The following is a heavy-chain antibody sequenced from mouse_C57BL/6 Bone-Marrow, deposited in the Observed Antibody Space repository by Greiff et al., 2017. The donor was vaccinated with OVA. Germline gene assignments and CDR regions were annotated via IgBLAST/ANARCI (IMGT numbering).Heavy chain of an antibody. J-gene: IGHJ4*01. CDR1: GYTFTSYW. CDR3: ARGRLKGYYAMDY. V-gene: IGHV1-55*01. D-gene: IGHD1-3*01. CDR2: IYPGSGST. Sequence: QVQLQQPGAELVKPGASVKMSCKASGYTFTSYWITWVKQRPGQGLEWIGDIYPGSGSTNYNEKFKSKATLTVDTSSSPAYMQLSSLTSEDSAVYYCARGRLKGYYAMDYWGQGTSVTVSS.